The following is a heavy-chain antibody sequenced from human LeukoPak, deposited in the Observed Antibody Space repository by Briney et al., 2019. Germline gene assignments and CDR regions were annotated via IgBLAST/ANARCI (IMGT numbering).Heavy chain of an antibody. J-gene: IGHJ4*02. D-gene: IGHD3-9*01. Sequence: PGGSLRLSCAASKFTFSDYGMNWVRQAPGKGLEWVSYISSSSSTIYYGDSVKGRFTISRDNAKNSLYLQMNSLRAEDTAVYYCARGGGLYDILTGSDFDYWGQGTLVTVSS. CDR1: KFTFSDYG. CDR2: ISSSSSTI. V-gene: IGHV3-48*04. CDR3: ARGGGLYDILTGSDFDY.